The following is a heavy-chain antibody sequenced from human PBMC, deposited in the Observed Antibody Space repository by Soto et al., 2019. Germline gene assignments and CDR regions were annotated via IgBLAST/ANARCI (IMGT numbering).Heavy chain of an antibody. CDR2: VSAYNGNT. V-gene: IGHV1-18*01. J-gene: IGHJ4*02. CDR3: ARGWFGEFVHYFDY. CDR1: GYIFTTYG. Sequence: QVQLVQSGAEVKKPGASVKVSCKASGYIFTTYGISWVRQAPGQGLEWMGWVSAYNGNTNYAQKVQGRVTMTTDTSTSPAYMELRSLRSDDTAVYYCARGWFGEFVHYFDYWGQGTLVTVSA. D-gene: IGHD3-10*01.